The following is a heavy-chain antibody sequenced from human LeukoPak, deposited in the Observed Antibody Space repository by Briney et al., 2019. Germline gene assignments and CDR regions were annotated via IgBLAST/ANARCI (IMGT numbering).Heavy chain of an antibody. CDR2: IIPILGIA. CDR3: ARDSGSSNFDY. D-gene: IGHD1-26*01. J-gene: IGHJ4*02. CDR1: GGTFSSYA. V-gene: IGHV1-69*04. Sequence: SVKVSCKASGGTFSSYAISWVRQAPGQGLEWMGRIIPILGIANYAQKFQGRVTITADKSTSTAYMELSSLRSEDTAVYYCARDSGSSNFDYWGQGTLVTVSS.